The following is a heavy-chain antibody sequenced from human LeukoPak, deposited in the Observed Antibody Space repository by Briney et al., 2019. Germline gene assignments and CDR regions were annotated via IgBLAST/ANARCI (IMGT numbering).Heavy chain of an antibody. D-gene: IGHD6-13*01. V-gene: IGHV3-43*02. Sequence: GGSLRLSCAASGLTFHDYAMHWVRHARGKGLEWVSIIRGDGGSTYNADSVKGRFTISRDNSKNSLYLQMNSLRTEDTALYYCAKDGAAAGTFGYYYYGMDFWGQGTTVTVSS. CDR1: GLTFHDYA. CDR2: IRGDGGST. CDR3: AKDGAAAGTFGYYYYGMDF. J-gene: IGHJ6*02.